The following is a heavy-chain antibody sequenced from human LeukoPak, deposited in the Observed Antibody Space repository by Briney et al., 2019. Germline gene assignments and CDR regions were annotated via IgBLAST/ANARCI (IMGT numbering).Heavy chain of an antibody. J-gene: IGHJ4*02. CDR3: TCRTSWFVKDYFDY. CDR1: GGSISNSSYY. CDR2: IYYSGTT. D-gene: IGHD2-2*01. Sequence: PSETLSLTCTVSGGSISNSSYYWGWVRQPPGKGLEWIGSIYYSGTTYYNPSLKSRVIVSIDTSKNQFSLKLSSVTAADTAVYYCTCRTSWFVKDYFDYWSQGILVTVSS. V-gene: IGHV4-39*01.